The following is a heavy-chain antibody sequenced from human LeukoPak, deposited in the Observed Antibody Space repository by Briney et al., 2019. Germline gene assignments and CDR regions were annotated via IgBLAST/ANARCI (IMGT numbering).Heavy chain of an antibody. Sequence: ASETLSLTCTVSGYSISSGYYGAWIRQPPGKGLEWIGSIFHTATTYYNPSLRSRVTISVDTSKNQFSLKLSSVTAADTAVYYCARTTEGGYTYDYFYYYYMDVWGKGTTVTISS. V-gene: IGHV4-38-2*02. D-gene: IGHD5-18*01. CDR3: ARTTEGGYTYDYFYYYYMDV. J-gene: IGHJ6*03. CDR2: IFHTATT. CDR1: GYSISSGYY.